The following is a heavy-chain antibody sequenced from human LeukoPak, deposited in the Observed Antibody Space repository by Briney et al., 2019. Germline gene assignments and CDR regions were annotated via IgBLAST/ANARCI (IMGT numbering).Heavy chain of an antibody. Sequence: SETLSLTCAVYGGSFSGYYWSWIRQPPGKGLEWIGEINHSGSTNYNPPLKSRVTISVDTSKNQFSLKLSSVTAADTAVYYCARGNTAMAAWGQGTLVTVSS. CDR3: ARGNTAMAA. V-gene: IGHV4-34*01. J-gene: IGHJ4*02. CDR2: INHSGST. CDR1: GGSFSGYY. D-gene: IGHD5-18*01.